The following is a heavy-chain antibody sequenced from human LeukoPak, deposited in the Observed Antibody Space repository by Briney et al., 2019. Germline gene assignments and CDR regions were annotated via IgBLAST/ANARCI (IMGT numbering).Heavy chain of an antibody. J-gene: IGHJ3*02. CDR2: ISASGGKT. V-gene: IGHV3-23*01. Sequence: GGSLRLSCAAPGFTFSSYAMSWVRQAPGMGLEWVSAISASGGKTYNADSVKGRFTLSRDNSKNTLYLQMNSLRAEDTAVYYCARADSSGWYIKRSDAFDIWGQGTMVTVSS. CDR3: ARADSSGWYIKRSDAFDI. CDR1: GFTFSSYA. D-gene: IGHD6-19*01.